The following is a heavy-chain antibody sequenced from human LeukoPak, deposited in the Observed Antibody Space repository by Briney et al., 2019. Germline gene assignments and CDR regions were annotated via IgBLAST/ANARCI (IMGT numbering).Heavy chain of an antibody. CDR3: APKASGSYWPAGYFDY. D-gene: IGHD3-10*01. V-gene: IGHV3-23*01. Sequence: GGSLRLSCAASGFTISSYAMSWVRQTPGKGLAWVSPISGSGGSTYYADSVKGRFTISRDNSKNTLYLQMNSLRAEDTAVYYCAPKASGSYWPAGYFDYWGQGTLVTVSS. CDR2: ISGSGGST. J-gene: IGHJ4*02. CDR1: GFTISSYA.